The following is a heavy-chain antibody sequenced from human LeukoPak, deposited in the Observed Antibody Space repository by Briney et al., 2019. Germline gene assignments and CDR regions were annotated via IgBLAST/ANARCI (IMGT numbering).Heavy chain of an antibody. Sequence: SVKVSCKASGGTFSSYAISWVRQAPGQGLEWMGEIIPIFGTANYAQKFQGRVTITTDESTSTAYMELSSLRSEDTAVYYCATGVTTVGKYYCDYWGQGTLVTVSS. J-gene: IGHJ4*02. CDR1: GGTFSSYA. CDR3: ATGVTTVGKYYCDY. V-gene: IGHV1-69*05. CDR2: IIPIFGTA. D-gene: IGHD4-11*01.